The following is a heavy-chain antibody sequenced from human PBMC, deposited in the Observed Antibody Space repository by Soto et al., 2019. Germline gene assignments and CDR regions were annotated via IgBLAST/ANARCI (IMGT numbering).Heavy chain of an antibody. Sequence: EVQLLQSGGGLVQPGGSLTLSCGVSGFPFAPSTMSWVRQAPGKGLEWVSTISVSVGSTYSADSVQGRFTVSSDISDNTLFLRMTSLPAADTAVYFCAKRDVPHSTSNAYFYDHWGRGVLVTVSS. J-gene: IGHJ4*02. CDR3: AKRDVPHSTSNAYFYDH. V-gene: IGHV3-23*01. CDR1: GFPFAPST. D-gene: IGHD2-21*02. CDR2: ISVSVGST.